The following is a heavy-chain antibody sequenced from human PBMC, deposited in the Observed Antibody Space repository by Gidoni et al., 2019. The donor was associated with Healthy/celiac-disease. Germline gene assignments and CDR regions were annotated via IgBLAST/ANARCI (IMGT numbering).Heavy chain of an antibody. V-gene: IGHV4-39*01. CDR3: ARQAYYFDSSGYEFRGYFDL. Sequence: QLQLQESGPGLVKPSETLSLTCTVSGGSTSSSSYYWGWIRQPPGKGLEWIGGIYYSGSTYYNPSLKSRITISVDTSKNQFSLKLSSVTAADTAVYYCARQAYYFDSSGYEFRGYFDLWGRGTLVTVSS. J-gene: IGHJ2*01. CDR2: IYYSGST. D-gene: IGHD3-22*01. CDR1: GGSTSSSSYY.